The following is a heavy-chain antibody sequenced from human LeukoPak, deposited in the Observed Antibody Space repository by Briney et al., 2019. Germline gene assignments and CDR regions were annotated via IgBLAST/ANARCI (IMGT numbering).Heavy chain of an antibody. Sequence: ASVKVSCKASGYTFTSYGISWVRQAPGQGLEWMGWISAYNGNTNYAQKLQGRVTMTTDTSTSTAYMELRSLRSDDTAVYYCARVGTIFGVVIPPLDYWGQGTLVTVSS. J-gene: IGHJ4*02. V-gene: IGHV1-18*01. CDR1: GYTFTSYG. CDR2: ISAYNGNT. CDR3: ARVGTIFGVVIPPLDY. D-gene: IGHD3-3*01.